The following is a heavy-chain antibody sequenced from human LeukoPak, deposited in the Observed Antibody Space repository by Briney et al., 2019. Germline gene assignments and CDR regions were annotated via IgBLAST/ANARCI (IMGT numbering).Heavy chain of an antibody. Sequence: GESLKISCKGSGYSFTSYWIGWVRQMPGKGLEWMGIIYPGDSDTRYSPSFQGQVTISADKSISTAYLQWSSLKASATAMYYCARLESLDIVVVPAAMNYYMDVWGKGTTVTVSS. V-gene: IGHV5-51*01. CDR3: ARLESLDIVVVPAAMNYYMDV. D-gene: IGHD2-2*03. CDR1: GYSFTSYW. J-gene: IGHJ6*03. CDR2: IYPGDSDT.